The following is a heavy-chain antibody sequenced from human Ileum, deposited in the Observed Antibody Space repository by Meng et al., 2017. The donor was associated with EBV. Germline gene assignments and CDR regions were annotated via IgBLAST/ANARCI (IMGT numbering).Heavy chain of an antibody. CDR3: ARGFYTYGSSCFDY. D-gene: IGHD6-13*01. CDR1: GGSFSGYY. Sequence: QVPVQEWGAGILNPSETRVLTCDVYGGSFSGYYWTWIRQPPGKGLEWIGEINHSGSTNYNPSLKSRVTISVDKNQFSLKLSSVTAADTAVYYCARGFYTYGSSCFDYWGQGTLVTVSS. V-gene: IGHV4-34*01. J-gene: IGHJ4*02. CDR2: INHSGST.